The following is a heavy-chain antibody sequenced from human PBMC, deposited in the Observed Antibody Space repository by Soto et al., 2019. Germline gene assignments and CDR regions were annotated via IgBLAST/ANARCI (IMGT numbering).Heavy chain of an antibody. CDR2: IYHSGST. CDR3: ARDRHGVDSSNSWYWWFDP. D-gene: IGHD6-19*01. J-gene: IGHJ5*02. Sequence: QLQLQESGPGLVKPSQTLSLTCTVSGGSISSDNYYWSWIRQPPGKGLEWIGYIYHSGSTYYNPSLKSRVTTSVDRSKNQFSLKLSSVTAADTAVYYCARDRHGVDSSNSWYWWFDPWGQGTLVTVSS. V-gene: IGHV4-30-4*01. CDR1: GGSISSDNYY.